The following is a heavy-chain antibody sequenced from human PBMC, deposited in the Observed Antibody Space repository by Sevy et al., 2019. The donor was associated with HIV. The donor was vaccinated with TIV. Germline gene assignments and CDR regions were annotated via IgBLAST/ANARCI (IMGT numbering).Heavy chain of an antibody. CDR2: IYYTGST. Sequence: SESLSLTCTVSGGSISAYYWSCIRQPPGKPLEYIGYIYYTGSTNYNPSLKSRVTISVDTSKNQFSLKLNSVTAADTAVHFCARAPPVRTRDHSLNWFDPWGQGTLVTVSS. V-gene: IGHV4-59*01. D-gene: IGHD2-21*01. CDR1: GGSISAYY. J-gene: IGHJ5*02. CDR3: ARAPPVRTRDHSLNWFDP.